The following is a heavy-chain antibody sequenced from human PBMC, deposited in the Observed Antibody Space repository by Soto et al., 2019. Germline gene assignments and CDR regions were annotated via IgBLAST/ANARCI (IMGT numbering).Heavy chain of an antibody. D-gene: IGHD6-19*01. CDR2: IKQDGSEK. CDR3: ARDTYSSGWYQGYYYGMDV. J-gene: IGHJ6*02. CDR1: GFTFSSYW. Sequence: VGSLRLSCAASGFTFSSYWMSWVRQAPGKGLEWVANIKQDGSEKYYVDSVKGRFTISRDNAKNSLYLQMNSLRAGDTAVYYCARDTYSSGWYQGYYYGMDVCGQGTTVTVSS. V-gene: IGHV3-7*03.